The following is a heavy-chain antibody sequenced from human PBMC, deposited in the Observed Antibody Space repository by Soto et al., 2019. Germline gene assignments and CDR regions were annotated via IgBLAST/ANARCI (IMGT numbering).Heavy chain of an antibody. CDR1: GGSISSSSYY. V-gene: IGHV4-39*01. CDR3: ARLQPTIFGVVLFHNWFDP. D-gene: IGHD3-3*01. J-gene: IGHJ5*02. CDR2: IYYSGST. Sequence: QLQLQESGPGLVKPSETLSLTCTVSGGSISSSSYYWGWILQPPGKGLEWIGSIYYSGSTYYNPSLNSRLPRHGDTSKNQFSVKMSSGTAADTAVYYGARLQPTIFGVVLFHNWFDPWGQGTLVTVSS.